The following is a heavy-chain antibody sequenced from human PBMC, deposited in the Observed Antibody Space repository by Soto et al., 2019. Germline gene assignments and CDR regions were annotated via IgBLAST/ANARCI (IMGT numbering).Heavy chain of an antibody. D-gene: IGHD2-15*01. CDR3: GRGAFSGGFCYGDAFDI. V-gene: IGHV3-21*06. J-gene: IGHJ3*02. Sequence: EVQLVESGGGLVKPGGSLRLSCAASGFTFSSYSMNWVRQAPGKGLEWVSSISSSSSYIYYADSVKGRFTISRDNAKNFLVRQMNSGGAEDSVFYNCGRGAFSGGFCYGDAFDIWGKGTMFTFSS. CDR2: ISSSSSYI. CDR1: GFTFSSYS.